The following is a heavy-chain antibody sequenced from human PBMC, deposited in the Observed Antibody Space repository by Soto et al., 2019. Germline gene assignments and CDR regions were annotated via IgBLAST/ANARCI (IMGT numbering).Heavy chain of an antibody. J-gene: IGHJ4*02. Sequence: PGGSLRLSCAASGFTFSSYAMSWVRQAPGKGLEWVSAISGSGGSTYYADSVKGRFTISRDNSKNTLYLQMNSLRAEDTAVYYCAKESGVSGHLTYFDYWGQGTLVTVPQ. CDR1: GFTFSSYA. D-gene: IGHD3-3*01. V-gene: IGHV3-23*01. CDR3: AKESGVSGHLTYFDY. CDR2: ISGSGGST.